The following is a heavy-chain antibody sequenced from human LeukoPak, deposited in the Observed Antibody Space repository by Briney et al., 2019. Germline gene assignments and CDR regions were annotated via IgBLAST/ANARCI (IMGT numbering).Heavy chain of an antibody. Sequence: ASVKVSCKASGYTFTGYYMHWVRQAPGQGLEWMGRINPNSGGTNYAQKFQGRVTMTRDTSISTAYMELSRLRSDDTAVYYCARNYGSGSYSKCLGYWGQGTLVTVSS. J-gene: IGHJ4*02. CDR3: ARNYGSGSYSKCLGY. CDR1: GYTFTGYY. V-gene: IGHV1-2*06. CDR2: INPNSGGT. D-gene: IGHD3-10*01.